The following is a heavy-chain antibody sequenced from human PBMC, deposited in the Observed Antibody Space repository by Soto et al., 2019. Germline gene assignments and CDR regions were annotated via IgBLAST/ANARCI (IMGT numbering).Heavy chain of an antibody. J-gene: IGHJ5*02. D-gene: IGHD2-8*01. CDR2: IRAYNGNT. V-gene: IGHV1-18*04. CDR1: GYTFTSYG. CDR3: ARNGYGTNGVCQYNWFDP. Sequence: ASVKVSCKASGYTFTSYGISWVRQAPGQGLEWMGWIRAYNGNTNYAQKLQGRVTMTTDTSTSTAYMELRSMRSDDSAVYYYARNGYGTNGVCQYNWFDPWGQGTLVTVSS.